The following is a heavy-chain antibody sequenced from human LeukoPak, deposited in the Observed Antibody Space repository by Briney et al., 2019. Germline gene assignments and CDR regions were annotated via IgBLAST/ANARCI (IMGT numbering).Heavy chain of an antibody. J-gene: IGHJ4*02. Sequence: SETLSLTCTVSGGSISSGNYYWDWIGRPAGKGLEWIGRIYTSGSTNYNPSLKNRVTISVDTSKNQFSLKLSSVTAADTAVYYCAREGQWLYYWGQGTLVTVSS. V-gene: IGHV4-61*02. CDR3: AREGQWLYY. D-gene: IGHD6-19*01. CDR2: IYTSGST. CDR1: GGSISSGNYY.